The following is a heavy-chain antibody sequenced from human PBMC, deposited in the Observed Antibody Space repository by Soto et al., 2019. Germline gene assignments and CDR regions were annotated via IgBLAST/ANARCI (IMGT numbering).Heavy chain of an antibody. Sequence: GGSLRLSCAASEFSFSDYWMAWVRQAPGKGLEWVANLDQGGGEKHYGDSVKGRFTISRDNAKNSLYLQMNSLRAEDTALYYCAKDRYNWNLVAFDIWGQGTMVTVSS. CDR2: LDQGGGEK. J-gene: IGHJ3*02. CDR3: AKDRYNWNLVAFDI. V-gene: IGHV3-7*05. CDR1: EFSFSDYW. D-gene: IGHD1-20*01.